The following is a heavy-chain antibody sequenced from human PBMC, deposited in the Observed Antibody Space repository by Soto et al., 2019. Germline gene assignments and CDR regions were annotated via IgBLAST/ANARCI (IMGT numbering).Heavy chain of an antibody. CDR3: ARGLDCSGGSCYFDY. V-gene: IGHV4-34*01. CDR1: GGSFSGYY. J-gene: IGHJ4*03. Sequence: SETLSLTCAVYGGSFSGYYWSWIRQPPGKGLEWIGEINHSGSTNYNPSLKSRVTISVDTSKNQFSLKLSSVTAADTAVYYCARGLDCSGGSCYFDYWGQGTVVTVSS. D-gene: IGHD2-15*01. CDR2: INHSGST.